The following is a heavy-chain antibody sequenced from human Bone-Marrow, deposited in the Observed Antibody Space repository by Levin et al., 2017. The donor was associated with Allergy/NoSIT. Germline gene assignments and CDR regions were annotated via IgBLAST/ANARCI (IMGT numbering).Heavy chain of an antibody. CDR2: IWYDESNT. V-gene: IGHV3-33*08. D-gene: IGHD3-16*01. J-gene: IGHJ5*02. CDR1: GFTFSSYG. CDR3: ARERLEYVGEVMLEHNYWFDP. Sequence: GGSLRLSCAASGFTFSSYGMHWVRQAPGKGLEWVAVIWYDESNTDYADSVKGRFTISRDNSKNTLFLQMNSLRAEDTAVYYCARERLEYVGEVMLEHNYWFDPWGQGTLVTLSS.